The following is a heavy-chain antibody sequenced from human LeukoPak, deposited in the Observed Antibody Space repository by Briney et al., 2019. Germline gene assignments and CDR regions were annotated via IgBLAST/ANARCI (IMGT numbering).Heavy chain of an antibody. J-gene: IGHJ4*02. Sequence: GGSLRLSCAASGFTFSNYGMHWVRQAPGKGLEWVAFISYDGSYKYYADSVKGRFTISRDNSKNTLYLQMNSLRAEDTAVYYCAKGSSTFDYWGQGTLVTVSS. CDR1: GFTFSNYG. V-gene: IGHV3-30*18. CDR3: AKGSSTFDY. CDR2: ISYDGSYK. D-gene: IGHD1-1*01.